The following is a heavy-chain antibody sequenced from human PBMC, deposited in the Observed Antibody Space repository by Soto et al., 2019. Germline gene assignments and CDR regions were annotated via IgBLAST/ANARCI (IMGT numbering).Heavy chain of an antibody. CDR3: ATTGPY. CDR2: IWFDGSNK. Sequence: GVLRLSCAASGFTFSSYGMHWVRQAPGKGLEWVAVIWFDGSNKFYADSVKGRFTISRDNSKNTVSLQMNSLRDEDSAAYYCATTGPYWGQGTLVTVSS. V-gene: IGHV3-33*01. CDR1: GFTFSSYG. J-gene: IGHJ4*02.